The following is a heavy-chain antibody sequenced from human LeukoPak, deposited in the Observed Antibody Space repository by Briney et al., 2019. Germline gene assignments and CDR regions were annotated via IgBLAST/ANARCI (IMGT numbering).Heavy chain of an antibody. D-gene: IGHD3-3*01. CDR1: GFTFSNAW. CDR2: IKSKTDGGTT. V-gene: IGHV3-15*01. J-gene: IGHJ4*02. CDR3: STDLIRFLEWLFNY. Sequence: GGSLRLSCAASGFTFSNAWMSWVRQAPGKGLEWVGRIKSKTDGGTTDYAAPVKGRFTISRDDSKNTLYLQMNSLKTEDAAVYYCSTDLIRFLEWLFNYWGQETLVTVSS.